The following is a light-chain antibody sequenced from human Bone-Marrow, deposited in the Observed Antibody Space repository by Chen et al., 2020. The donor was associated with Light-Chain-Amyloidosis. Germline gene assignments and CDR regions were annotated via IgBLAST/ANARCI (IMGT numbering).Light chain of an antibody. V-gene: IGLV6-57*01. J-gene: IGLJ3*02. CDR1: SGSIATNY. CDR2: EDD. Sequence: NFMLTQPHSVSESPGKTVIISCTRSSGSIATNYVQWYQQRPGSSPPTVIYEDDQRPSGLPDRFSGSIDWSSDSASLPMSGLKPEDEAGYYCQSYQGSSQGVFGGGPKLTVL. CDR3: QSYQGSSQGV.